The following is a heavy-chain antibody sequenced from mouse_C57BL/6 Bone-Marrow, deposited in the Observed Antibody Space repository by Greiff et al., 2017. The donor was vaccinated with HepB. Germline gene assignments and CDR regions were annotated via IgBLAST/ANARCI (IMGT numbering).Heavy chain of an antibody. V-gene: IGHV1-31*01. Sequence: EVNVVESGPELVKPGASVKISCKASGYSFTGYYMHWVKQSHGNILDWIGYIYPYNGVSSYNQKFKGKATLTVDKSSSTAYMELRSLTSEDSAVYYCIYGRDWYFDVCCTGTTVTVSS. J-gene: IGHJ1*03. D-gene: IGHD1-1*01. CDR3: IYGRDWYFDV. CDR2: IYPYNGVS. CDR1: GYSFTGYY.